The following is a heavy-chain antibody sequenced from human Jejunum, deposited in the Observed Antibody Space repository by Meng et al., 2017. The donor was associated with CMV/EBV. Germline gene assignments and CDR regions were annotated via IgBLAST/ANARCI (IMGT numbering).Heavy chain of an antibody. J-gene: IGHJ6*02. D-gene: IGHD3-3*01. CDR2: INPDSGGT. Sequence: GSPFTGHYIHWVRQAPGQGLEWMGWINPDSGGTNYAQKFPGRVTMTWDTSINTAYMELGRLTSDDTAVYYCARDLRFLGRCYGMDVWGQGTTVTVSS. CDR1: GSPFTGHY. CDR3: ARDLRFLGRCYGMDV. V-gene: IGHV1-2*02.